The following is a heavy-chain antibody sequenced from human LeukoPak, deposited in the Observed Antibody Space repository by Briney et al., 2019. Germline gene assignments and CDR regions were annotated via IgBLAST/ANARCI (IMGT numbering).Heavy chain of an antibody. CDR2: IIPIFGTA. V-gene: IGHV1-69*13. CDR1: GGTFSSYA. CDR3: AREGRLGARDYDY. J-gene: IGHJ4*02. Sequence: VASVKVSCKASGGTFSSYAISWVRQAPGQGLEWMGGIIPIFGTANYAQKFQGRVTITADESTSTAYMELSSLRSEDTAVYYCAREGRLGARDYDYWGQGTLVTVSS. D-gene: IGHD1-26*01.